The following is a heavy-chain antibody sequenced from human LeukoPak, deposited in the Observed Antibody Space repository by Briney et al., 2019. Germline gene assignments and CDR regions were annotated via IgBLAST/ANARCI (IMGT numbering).Heavy chain of an antibody. V-gene: IGHV4-61*02. D-gene: IGHD3-10*01. CDR3: AREAVGGSGSYSVDP. CDR1: GGSISSGSYY. CDR2: IYTSGST. J-gene: IGHJ5*02. Sequence: SQTLSLTCTVSGGSISSGSYYWSWIRQPAGKGLEWIGRIYTSGSTNYNPSLKSRVTISVDTSKNQFSLKLSSVTAADTAVYYCAREAVGGSGSYSVDPWGQGTLVTVSS.